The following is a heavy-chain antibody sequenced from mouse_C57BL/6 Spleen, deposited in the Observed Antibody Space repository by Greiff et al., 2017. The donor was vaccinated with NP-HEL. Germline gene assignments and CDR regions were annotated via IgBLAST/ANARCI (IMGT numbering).Heavy chain of an antibody. CDR1: GYSITSGYY. Sequence: EPGPGLVKPSQSLSLTCSVTGYSITSGYYWNWIRQSPGNKLEWMGYISYDGSNNYNPSLKNRISITRDTSKNQFFLKLNSVTTEDTATYYCARDIGRYFDVWGTGTTVTVSS. J-gene: IGHJ1*03. V-gene: IGHV3-6*01. CDR3: ARDIGRYFDV. D-gene: IGHD2-14*01. CDR2: ISYDGSN.